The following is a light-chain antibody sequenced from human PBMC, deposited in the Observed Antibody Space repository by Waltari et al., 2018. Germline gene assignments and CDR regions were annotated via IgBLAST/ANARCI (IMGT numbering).Light chain of an antibody. Sequence: SYELTQPPSVPVYPGQTARITCPGDALPKVDSQWYQQKPGQVPVLVMYNDTERPSGIPERFSGSTSGTTVTLTIGGVQAEDEADYYCQSADTSGSWVFGGGTKLAVL. CDR2: NDT. V-gene: IGLV3-25*03. CDR3: QSADTSGSWV. CDR1: ALPKVD. J-gene: IGLJ3*02.